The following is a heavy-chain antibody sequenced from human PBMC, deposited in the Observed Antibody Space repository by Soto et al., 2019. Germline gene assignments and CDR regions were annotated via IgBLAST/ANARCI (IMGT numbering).Heavy chain of an antibody. CDR1: GFTFSSYA. J-gene: IGHJ6*02. D-gene: IGHD1-26*01. CDR2: ISGSGGST. Sequence: GGSLRLSCAASGFTFSSYAMSWVRQAPGKGLEWVSAISGSGGSTYYADSVKGRFTISRDNSKNTLYLQMNSLKASDTAMYYCARVGGVGATSYYYYYGMDVWGQGTTVTVSS. CDR3: ARVGGVGATSYYYYYGMDV. V-gene: IGHV3-23*01.